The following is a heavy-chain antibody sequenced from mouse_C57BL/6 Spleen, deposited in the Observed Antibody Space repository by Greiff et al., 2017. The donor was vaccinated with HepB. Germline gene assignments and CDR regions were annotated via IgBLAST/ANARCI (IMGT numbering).Heavy chain of an antibody. Sequence: EVMLVESGGGLVQPGGSLKLSCAASGFTFSDYGMAWVRQAPRKGPEWVAFISNLAYSIYYADTVTGRFTISRENAKNTLYLEMSSLRSEDTAMYYCARRDYAWFAYWGQGTLVTVSA. CDR3: ARRDYAWFAY. V-gene: IGHV5-15*01. D-gene: IGHD2-4*01. CDR2: ISNLAYSI. J-gene: IGHJ3*01. CDR1: GFTFSDYG.